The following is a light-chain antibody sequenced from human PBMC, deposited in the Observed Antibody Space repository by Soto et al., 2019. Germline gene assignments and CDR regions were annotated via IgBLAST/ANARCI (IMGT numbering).Light chain of an antibody. CDR3: QQYNNWPPIT. V-gene: IGKV3-15*01. CDR1: QSVRSSH. CDR2: GAS. J-gene: IGKJ5*01. Sequence: IVLTQSPGTLSLSPGERATLSCRASQSVRSSHLAWYQQKPGQAPRLLIYGASTRATGIPARFSGSGSGTEFTLTISSLQSEDFAVYYCQQYNNWPPITFGQGTRLEIK.